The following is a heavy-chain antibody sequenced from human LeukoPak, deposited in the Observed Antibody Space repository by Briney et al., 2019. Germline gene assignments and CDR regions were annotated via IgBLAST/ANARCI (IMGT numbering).Heavy chain of an antibody. J-gene: IGHJ4*02. D-gene: IGHD5-18*01. Sequence: EASVKVSCKASGYTFTSYTIQWVRQAPGQRLEWMGWINAGNGDKKYSPKFQGKVIISRDTSVSSAYMELSSLRSEDTAIYYCAREDSYGFDYWGQGTLVTVSS. CDR1: GYTFTSYT. CDR3: AREDSYGFDY. CDR2: INAGNGDK. V-gene: IGHV1-3*01.